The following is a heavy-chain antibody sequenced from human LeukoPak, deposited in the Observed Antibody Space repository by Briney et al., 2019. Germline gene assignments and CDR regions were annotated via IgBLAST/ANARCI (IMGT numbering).Heavy chain of an antibody. CDR1: GYTFTGYY. CDR2: INSNRGGT. D-gene: IGHD5-18*01. V-gene: IGHV1-2*02. J-gene: IGHJ4*02. CDR3: ARDRGGGYSYGYGY. Sequence: GASVKVSCKASGYTFTGYYMHWVRQAPGQGLEWMGWINSNRGGTNYAQKFQGRVTMTRDTSISTAYMELSRLRSDDTAVYYCARDRGGGYSYGYGYWGQGTLVTVSS.